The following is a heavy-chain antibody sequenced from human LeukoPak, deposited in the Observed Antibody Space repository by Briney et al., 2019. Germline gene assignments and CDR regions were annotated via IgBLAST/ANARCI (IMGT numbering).Heavy chain of an antibody. J-gene: IGHJ6*02. CDR1: GYTFTSYD. CDR3: ASYSSYYYYYGMDV. CDR2: MNPNSGNT. V-gene: IGHV1-8*01. Sequence: ASVKVSYKASGYTFTSYDINWVRQATGQGLEWMGWMNPNSGNTGYAQKFQGRVTMTRNTSISTAYMELSSLRSEDTAVYYCASYSSYYYYYGMDVWGQGTTVTVSS. D-gene: IGHD2-15*01.